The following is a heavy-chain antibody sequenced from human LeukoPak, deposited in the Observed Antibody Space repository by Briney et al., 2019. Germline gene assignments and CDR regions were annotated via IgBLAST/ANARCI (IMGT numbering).Heavy chain of an antibody. CDR2: IYYSGNT. J-gene: IGHJ6*03. Sequence: SETLSLTCTVSGGSISSSSYYWGWIRQAPGKGLEWIGSIYYSGNTYYNSSLKSRVTISVDTSKNQFSLKLSSVTAADTAVYYCARHIRNYYYMDVWGKGTTVTVSS. CDR1: GGSISSSSYY. CDR3: ARHIRNYYYMDV. V-gene: IGHV4-39*01.